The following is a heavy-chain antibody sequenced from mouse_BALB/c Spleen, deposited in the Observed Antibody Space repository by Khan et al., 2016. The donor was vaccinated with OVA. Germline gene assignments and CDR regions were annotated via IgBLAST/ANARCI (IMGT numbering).Heavy chain of an antibody. J-gene: IGHJ2*01. CDR3: SRDRNYYGSSFYFDY. Sequence: EVELVESGGGLVKPGGSLKLSCAASGFTFSSYSMSWVHQTPEKRLEWVATITSGGSYTYYPDSVKGRFTISRDNARNTLYLQRSSLKAEDTAMYYCSRDRNYYGSSFYFDYWGQGTTLTVSS. CDR1: GFTFSSYS. D-gene: IGHD1-1*01. CDR2: ITSGGSYT. V-gene: IGHV5-6-4*01.